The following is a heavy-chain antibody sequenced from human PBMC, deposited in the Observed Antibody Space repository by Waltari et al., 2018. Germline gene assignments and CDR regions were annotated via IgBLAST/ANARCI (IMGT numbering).Heavy chain of an antibody. CDR2: MNPNRGNT. Sequence: QVQLVQSGAEVKKPGASVKVSCKASGYTFTSYDIHWGGQGTGQGLKWRGRMNPNRGNTAYAQKFKGRVTMTRNTSISTADMELSSLGSEDTAVYYCARSNNWDAFDIWGQGTMVTVSS. CDR1: GYTFTSYD. J-gene: IGHJ3*02. D-gene: IGHD1-26*01. V-gene: IGHV1-8*02. CDR3: ARSNNWDAFDI.